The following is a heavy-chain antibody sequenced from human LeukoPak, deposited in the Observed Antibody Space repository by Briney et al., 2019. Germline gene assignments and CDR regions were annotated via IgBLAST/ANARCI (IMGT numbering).Heavy chain of an antibody. CDR2: ISFSGFRT. J-gene: IGHJ4*02. CDR1: GFMFSGYA. V-gene: IGHV3-23*01. CDR3: ARVTEYCNGGSCYTGDH. Sequence: GESLKISCAASGFMFSGYAMNWVRQAPGKGLEWVSTISFSGFRTYYADSVEGRFTISRDNSKNTVYLQMSGLRAEDTAVYYCARVTEYCNGGSCYTGDHWGQGTLVTVSS. D-gene: IGHD2-15*01.